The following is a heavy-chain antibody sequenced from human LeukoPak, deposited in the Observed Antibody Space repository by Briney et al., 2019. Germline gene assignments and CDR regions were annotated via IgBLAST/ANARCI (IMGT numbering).Heavy chain of an antibody. CDR1: GGSISSSSYS. J-gene: IGHJ4*02. V-gene: IGHV4-39*02. CDR3: ARDSGVGGSYYLSDY. D-gene: IGHD1-26*01. Sequence: PSETLSLTGTVSGGSISSSSYSWGWLRQPPGKGLEWIGSIYYSGSTYYNPSIISRVTISVDTSKNQFSLKLSSVTAADTAVYYCARDSGVGGSYYLSDYWGQGTLVTVSS. CDR2: IYYSGST.